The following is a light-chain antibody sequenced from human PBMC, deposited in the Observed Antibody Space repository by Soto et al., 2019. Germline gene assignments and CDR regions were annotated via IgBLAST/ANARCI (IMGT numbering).Light chain of an antibody. CDR3: CYYACSTSVGTVV. CDR2: EVT. CDR1: SSDVGSYNL. J-gene: IGLJ2*01. Sequence: QSALTQPASVSGSPGQSITISCTGTSSDVGSYNLVSWYQQHPGKAPKLMIYEVTKRPSGVSNRSSGSKSGNTASMTISGLQGVEDDDYYCCYYACSTSVGTVVFGGGTKVTVL. V-gene: IGLV2-23*02.